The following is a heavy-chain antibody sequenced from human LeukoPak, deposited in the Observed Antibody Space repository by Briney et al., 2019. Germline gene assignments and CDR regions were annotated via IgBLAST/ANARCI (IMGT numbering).Heavy chain of an antibody. Sequence: GGSLRLSCAASGFTFSSYSINWVRQAPGKGLEWVSSISGTSTYIYYADSVKGRFTISRDNAKNSLYLQMNSLRAEDTAVYYCARVGTGYYYYGMDVWGQGTTVTVSS. V-gene: IGHV3-21*01. CDR2: ISGTSTYI. CDR1: GFTFSSYS. J-gene: IGHJ6*02. D-gene: IGHD2-8*02. CDR3: ARVGTGYYYYGMDV.